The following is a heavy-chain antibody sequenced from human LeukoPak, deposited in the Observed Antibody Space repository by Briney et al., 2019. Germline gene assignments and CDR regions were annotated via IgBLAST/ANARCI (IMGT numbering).Heavy chain of an antibody. Sequence: SETLSLTCAVSGGSISSGGYYWSWIRQHPGKGLEWLGYISYSGNTYYNPSLKSRAAISADTPKNQFSLKLSSTTAADTAVYYCARAPVATPSEFDYWGQGTLVTVSS. V-gene: IGHV4-31*11. CDR2: ISYSGNT. CDR1: GGSISSGGYY. D-gene: IGHD5-12*01. J-gene: IGHJ4*02. CDR3: ARAPVATPSEFDY.